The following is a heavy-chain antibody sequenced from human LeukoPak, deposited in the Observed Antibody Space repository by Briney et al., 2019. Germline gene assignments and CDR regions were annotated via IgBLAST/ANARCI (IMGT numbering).Heavy chain of an antibody. D-gene: IGHD1-26*01. CDR1: GFTFSSYW. V-gene: IGHV3-7*01. Sequence: GGSLRLSCAASGFTFSSYWMSWVRQAPGKGLEWVANIKKDGGEKYYVDSVRGRFTISRDNSKNTLYLQMNSLRAEDTAVYYCAKVAEVGATGYYYYMDVWGKGTTVTISS. CDR3: AKVAEVGATGYYYYMDV. J-gene: IGHJ6*03. CDR2: IKKDGGEK.